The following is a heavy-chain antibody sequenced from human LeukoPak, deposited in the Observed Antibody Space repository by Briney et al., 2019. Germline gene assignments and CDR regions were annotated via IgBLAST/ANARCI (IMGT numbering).Heavy chain of an antibody. V-gene: IGHV1-69*05. CDR1: GGTFSNYA. J-gene: IGHJ4*02. D-gene: IGHD3/OR15-3a*01. Sequence: ASVKVSCKASGGTFSNYAINWVRQAPGQGPEWMGGIIPIFGTANYAQKFQGRVTITTDESTSTAYMELSSLRSEDTAVYYCATVRRHFVYDFFDHWGQGTLVTVSS. CDR2: IIPIFGTA. CDR3: ATVRRHFVYDFFDH.